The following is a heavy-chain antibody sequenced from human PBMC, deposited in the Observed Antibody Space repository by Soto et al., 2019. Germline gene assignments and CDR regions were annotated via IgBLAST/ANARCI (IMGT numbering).Heavy chain of an antibody. Sequence: EVQLLESGGGLVQPGGSLRLSCAASGFTFSSYAVSWVRQAPGKGLEWVSAISHSGGSTYYADSVKGRFTISRDNSKNTLHLQVKSLRAEDTAVYYCAKDPVDCSSISCHAHFYYYMDVWGKGTTVTVSS. CDR1: GFTFSSYA. CDR2: ISHSGGST. CDR3: AKDPVDCSSISCHAHFYYYMDV. D-gene: IGHD2-2*01. V-gene: IGHV3-23*01. J-gene: IGHJ6*03.